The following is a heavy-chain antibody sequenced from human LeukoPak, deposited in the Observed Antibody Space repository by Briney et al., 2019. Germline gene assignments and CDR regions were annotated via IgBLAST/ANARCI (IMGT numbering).Heavy chain of an antibody. J-gene: IGHJ4*02. CDR2: IYYSGST. CDR3: ARGYYYQNYYFDY. CDR1: GGSISSYY. V-gene: IGHV4-59*01. Sequence: SETLSLTCTVSGGSISSYYWSWIRQPPGKGLEWTGYIYYSGSTNYNPSLKNRVTISVDASKNQFSLKLTSVTAADTAVYYCARGYYYQNYYFDYWGQGTLVTVSS. D-gene: IGHD5-12*01.